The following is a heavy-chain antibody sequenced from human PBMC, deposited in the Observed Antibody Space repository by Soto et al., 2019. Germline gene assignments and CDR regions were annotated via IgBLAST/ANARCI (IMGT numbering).Heavy chain of an antibody. V-gene: IGHV6-1*01. J-gene: IGHJ4*02. CDR2: TYYRSKWYN. Sequence: SQTLSLTCAISGDSVSSNSAAWNWIRQSPSRGLEWLGRTYYRSKWYNDYAVSVKSRITINPDTSKNHFSLQLNSVTPEDTAVYYCARGTLQYYYDSSGTLPLDYWGQGTLVTVSS. CDR3: ARGTLQYYYDSSGTLPLDY. CDR1: GDSVSSNSAA. D-gene: IGHD3-22*01.